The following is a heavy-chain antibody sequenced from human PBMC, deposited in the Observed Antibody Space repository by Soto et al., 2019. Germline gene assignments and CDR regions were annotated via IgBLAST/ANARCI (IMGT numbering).Heavy chain of an antibody. CDR1: GYTLTELS. D-gene: IGHD1-26*01. Sequence: ASVKVSCKVSGYTLTELSMHWVRQAPGQRLEWMGWINAGNGNTKYSQKFQGRVTFTRDTSAGTVYMQLSSLTSEDTAVYYCARDDSGFSGSHYIDYFTYRGQGSLVTVSS. J-gene: IGHJ4*02. V-gene: IGHV1-3*01. CDR2: INAGNGNT. CDR3: ARDDSGFSGSHYIDYFTY.